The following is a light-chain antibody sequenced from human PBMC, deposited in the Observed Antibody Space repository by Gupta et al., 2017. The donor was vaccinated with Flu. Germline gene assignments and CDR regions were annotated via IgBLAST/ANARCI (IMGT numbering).Light chain of an antibody. V-gene: IGKV1-9*01. CDR3: HQFNNYPPIT. CDR2: GSS. CDR1: QAISSY. J-gene: IGKJ5*01. Sequence: DIQLTQSPSFLSTSVGDRVTITCRASQAISSYLAWYQQKPGKAPKLLIYGSSTWQSGVPSRFSGSGSGTEFTLTISSLQPEDFASYYCHQFNNYPPITFGQGTRLDIK.